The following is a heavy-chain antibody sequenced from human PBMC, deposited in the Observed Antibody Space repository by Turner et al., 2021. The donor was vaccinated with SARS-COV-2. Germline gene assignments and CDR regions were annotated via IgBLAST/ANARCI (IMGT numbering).Heavy chain of an antibody. V-gene: IGHV3-53*04. CDR2: IYSGSST. CDR3: ARDLVAYGMDV. Sequence: EVQLVVSGGGLVQAGGSLRLSCAASGFIVSSNYMSWVRQAPGKGLEWVSVIYSGSSTYYADSVKGRFTISRHNSKNTLYLQMNSLRAEDTAVYYCARDLVAYGMDVWGQGTTVTVSS. D-gene: IGHD2-15*01. CDR1: GFIVSSNY. J-gene: IGHJ6*02.